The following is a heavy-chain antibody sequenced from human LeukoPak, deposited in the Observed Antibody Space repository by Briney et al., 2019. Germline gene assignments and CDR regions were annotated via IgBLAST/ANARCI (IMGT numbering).Heavy chain of an antibody. V-gene: IGHV4-30-4*01. J-gene: IGHJ3*01. Sequence: SQTLSLTCTVSGGSISSGDYCWSWIRQPPGKGLEWIGYIYYSGSTYYNPSLKSRVTISVDTSKNQFSLKLSSVTAADTAVYYCAREVYYYGSGSYYNAFDVWGQGTMVIVSS. CDR2: IYYSGST. CDR1: GGSISSGDYC. CDR3: AREVYYYGSGSYYNAFDV. D-gene: IGHD3-10*01.